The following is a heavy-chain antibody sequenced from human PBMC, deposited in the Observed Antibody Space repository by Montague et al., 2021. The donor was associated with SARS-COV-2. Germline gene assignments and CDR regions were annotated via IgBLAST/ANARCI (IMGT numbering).Heavy chain of an antibody. CDR1: GFTFSGYW. CDR3: AREGGDYGFDY. J-gene: IGHJ4*02. CDR2: IKQDGSEK. D-gene: IGHD4-17*01. V-gene: IGHV3-7*01. Sequence: SLRLSCAASGFTFSGYWMSWVRQAPGKGLEWVANIKQDGSEKYYVDSVKGRFTISRDNAKNSLYLQMNSLRAEDTAVHYCAREGGDYGFDYWGQGTLVTVSS.